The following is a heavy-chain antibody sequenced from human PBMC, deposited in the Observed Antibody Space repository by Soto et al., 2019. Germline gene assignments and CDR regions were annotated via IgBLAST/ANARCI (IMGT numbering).Heavy chain of an antibody. CDR1: GGSFSGYY. J-gene: IGHJ4*02. Sequence: SETLSLTCAVYGGSFSGYYWSWIRQPPGKGLEWIGEINHSGSTNYNPSLKSRVTISVDTSKNQFSLKLSSVTAADTAVYYCARGGYYDILTGYPEGYYFDYWGQGTLVTVSS. V-gene: IGHV4-34*01. D-gene: IGHD3-9*01. CDR2: INHSGST. CDR3: ARGGYYDILTGYPEGYYFDY.